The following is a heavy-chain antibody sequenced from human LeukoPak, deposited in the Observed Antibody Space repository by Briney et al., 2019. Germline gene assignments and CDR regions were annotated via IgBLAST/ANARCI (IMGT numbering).Heavy chain of an antibody. D-gene: IGHD6-19*01. CDR1: GFTFSSYA. CDR3: ARGSHSSGWYFLDY. Sequence: GGSLRLSCAASGFTFSSYAMHWVRQAPGKGLEWVAVISYDGSNKYYADSVKGRFTISRDNSKNTLYLQMNSLRAEDTAVYYCARGSHSSGWYFLDYWGQGTLVTVSS. V-gene: IGHV3-30-3*01. J-gene: IGHJ4*02. CDR2: ISYDGSNK.